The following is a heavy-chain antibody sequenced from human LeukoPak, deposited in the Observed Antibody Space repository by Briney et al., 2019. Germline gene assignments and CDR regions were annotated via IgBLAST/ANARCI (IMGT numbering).Heavy chain of an antibody. J-gene: IGHJ4*02. D-gene: IGHD4-11*01. V-gene: IGHV3-33*01. Sequence: GGSLRLSCVASGFSFSSYGMHWVRQAPGEGLEWVAATWFDGSNKYYADSVKGRFTISRDNSKNTLYLQMNSLRAEDTALYYCADSNYWYPVDYWGQGTLVTVSS. CDR3: ADSNYWYPVDY. CDR1: GFSFSSYG. CDR2: TWFDGSNK.